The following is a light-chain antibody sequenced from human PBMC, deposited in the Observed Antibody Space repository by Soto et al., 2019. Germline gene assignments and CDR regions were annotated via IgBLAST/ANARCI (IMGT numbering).Light chain of an antibody. J-gene: IGKJ1*01. CDR2: AAS. CDR1: QSISSY. CDR3: QQYNSYWT. V-gene: IGKV1-5*01. Sequence: DIQMTQSPSTLSASVGDTVTVTCRASQSISSYLNWYQQKPGKAPKLLIYAASSLQSGVPSRFSGSGSGTEFTLTISSLQPDDFATYYCQQYNSYWTFGQGTKVDI.